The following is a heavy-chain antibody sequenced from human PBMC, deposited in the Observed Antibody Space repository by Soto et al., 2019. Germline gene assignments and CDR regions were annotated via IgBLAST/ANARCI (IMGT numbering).Heavy chain of an antibody. CDR3: ARATYYYDSSGPHFDY. D-gene: IGHD3-22*01. J-gene: IGHJ4*02. CDR2: INAGNGNT. Sequence: ASVKVSCKASGYTFTSYAMHWVRQAPGQRLEWMGWINAGNGNTKYSQKFQGRVTITRDTSASTAYMELSSLRSEDTAVYYCARATYYYDSSGPHFDYWGQGTLVTVSS. CDR1: GYTFTSYA. V-gene: IGHV1-3*01.